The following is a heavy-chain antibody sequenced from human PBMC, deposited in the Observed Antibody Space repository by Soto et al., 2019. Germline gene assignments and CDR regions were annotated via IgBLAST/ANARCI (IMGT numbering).Heavy chain of an antibody. CDR1: GFTFSSYA. V-gene: IGHV3-23*01. J-gene: IGHJ4*02. CDR3: AKDPNYYDSSGEFDY. CDR2: ISGSGGST. Sequence: PGGSLRLSCAASGFTFSSYAMSWVRQAPGKGLEWVSAISGSGGSTYYADSVKGRFTISRDNPKNTLYLQMNSLRAEDTAVYYCAKDPNYYDSSGEFDYWGQGTLVTVSS. D-gene: IGHD3-22*01.